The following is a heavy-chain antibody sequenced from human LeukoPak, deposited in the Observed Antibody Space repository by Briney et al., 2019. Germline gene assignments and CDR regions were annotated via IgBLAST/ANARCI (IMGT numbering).Heavy chain of an antibody. D-gene: IGHD3-16*02. CDR1: GGSISSSSYY. V-gene: IGHV4-39*01. CDR2: IYYSGST. J-gene: IGHJ4*02. Sequence: SETLSLTCTVSGGSISSSSYYWGWIRQPPGKGLEWIGSIYYSGSTYYNPSLKSRVTISVDTSKNQFSLKLSSVTAADTAVYYCARQDGGDIAPFDYWGQGTLVTVSS. CDR3: ARQDGGDIAPFDY.